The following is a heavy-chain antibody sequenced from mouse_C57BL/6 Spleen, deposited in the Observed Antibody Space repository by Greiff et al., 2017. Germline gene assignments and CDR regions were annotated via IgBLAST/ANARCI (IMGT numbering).Heavy chain of an antibody. V-gene: IGHV1-54*01. CDR1: GYAFTNDL. D-gene: IGHD2-13*01. J-gene: IGHJ3*01. CDR2: INPGSGGT. CDR3: ARRGDPAWFAY. Sequence: QVQLQQSGAELVRPGTSVKVSCKASGYAFTNDLIAWGKQRPGQGLEWIGVINPGSGGTNYTKKFKGKSTLTADKSSSTAYMQLSSLTSEDSAVYFCARRGDPAWFAYWGQGTLVTVSA.